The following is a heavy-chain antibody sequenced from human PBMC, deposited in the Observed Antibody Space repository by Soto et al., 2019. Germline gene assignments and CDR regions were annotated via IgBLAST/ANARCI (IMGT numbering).Heavy chain of an antibody. D-gene: IGHD1-1*01. CDR1: GFSLTTNQVG. J-gene: IGHJ4*02. Sequence: QITLRESGPTLVKPTETLTLTCTFSGFSLTTNQVGVGWIRQPPGKALEWLALIFWNEDKRYSPSLDNKLTITKETSKNQVVLTMTDMDPADTATFYCVHVYFRGWKSGPDNWGQGTPVTVYS. CDR2: IFWNEDK. V-gene: IGHV2-5*01. CDR3: VHVYFRGWKSGPDN.